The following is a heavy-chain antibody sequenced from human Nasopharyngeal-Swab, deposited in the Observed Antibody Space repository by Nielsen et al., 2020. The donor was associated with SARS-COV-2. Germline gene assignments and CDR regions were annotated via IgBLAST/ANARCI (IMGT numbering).Heavy chain of an antibody. D-gene: IGHD2-21*02. CDR1: GFTFSSNA. J-gene: IGHJ6*02. CDR3: ARVNWPVYCGGDCYFSEGQSTGMDV. Sequence: GESLKISCAASGFTFSSNAMSWVRPAPGKGLEWVSAISGSGGSTYYADSVKGRFTISRDNSKSTLYLQMNSLRGEDTAVYYCARVNWPVYCGGDCYFSEGQSTGMDVWGQGTTVTVS. V-gene: IGHV3-23*01. CDR2: ISGSGGST.